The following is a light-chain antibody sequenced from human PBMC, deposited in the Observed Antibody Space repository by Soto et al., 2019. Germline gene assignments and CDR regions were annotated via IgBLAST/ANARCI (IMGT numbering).Light chain of an antibody. CDR1: QSLVHSDGNTH. CDR3: IQGTHWPYT. J-gene: IGKJ2*01. V-gene: IGKV2-30*02. CDR2: KVS. Sequence: DVVMTQSPLSLPVTLGQPASISCRSIQSLVHSDGNTHLNWFQQRPGQSPRRLICKVSNRDSGVPDRFSGSASGTDFTLKISRVEAEDVGVYYCIQGTHWPYTFGQGAKLEIK.